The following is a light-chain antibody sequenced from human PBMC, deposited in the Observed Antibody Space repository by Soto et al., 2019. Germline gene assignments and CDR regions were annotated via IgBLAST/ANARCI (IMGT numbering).Light chain of an antibody. J-gene: IGKJ1*01. CDR2: LAS. CDR1: HAVNTR. Sequence: EIVLTQSPATLSSFPGDRVTLSCRASHAVNTRLAWYQHKPGQAPRLLIYLASNRAAGVPARFSGSGSGTDFTLTISDVEPEDFAVYYCHQRQSWPRTFGQGTKVDIK. V-gene: IGKV3-11*01. CDR3: HQRQSWPRT.